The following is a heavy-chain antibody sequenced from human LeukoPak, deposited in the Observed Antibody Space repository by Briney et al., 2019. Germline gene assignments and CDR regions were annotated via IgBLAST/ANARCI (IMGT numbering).Heavy chain of an antibody. CDR1: GFTFSSYW. CDR3: ASSGLLWFGELSEIDYYYGMDV. CDR2: INSDGSST. Sequence: GGSLRLSCAASGFTFSSYWMHWVRQAPGKGLVWVSRINSDGSSTSYADSVKGRFTISRDNAKNTLYLQMNSLRAEDTAVYYCASSGLLWFGELSEIDYYYGMDVWGQGTTVTVSS. D-gene: IGHD3-10*01. V-gene: IGHV3-74*01. J-gene: IGHJ6*02.